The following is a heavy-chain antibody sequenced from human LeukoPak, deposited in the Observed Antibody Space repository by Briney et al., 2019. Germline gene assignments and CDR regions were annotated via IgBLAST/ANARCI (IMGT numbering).Heavy chain of an antibody. J-gene: IGHJ4*02. D-gene: IGHD5-18*01. Sequence: GESLKISCKDSGYSFTSYWIGWVRQMPGKGLEWMRIIYPGDSDTRYSPSFQGQVTISADKSINTAYLQWSSLKASDTAIYYCARRGEAMDPFDYWGQGTLVTVSS. CDR2: IYPGDSDT. V-gene: IGHV5-51*01. CDR1: GYSFTSYW. CDR3: ARRGEAMDPFDY.